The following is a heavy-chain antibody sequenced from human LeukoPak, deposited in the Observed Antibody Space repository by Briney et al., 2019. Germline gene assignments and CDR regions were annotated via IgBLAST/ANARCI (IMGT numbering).Heavy chain of an antibody. Sequence: PSETLSLTCTVSGGSISSSSYYWGWIRQPPGKGLEWIGSIYYSGSTYYNPSLKSRVTISVDTSKNQFSLKLSSVTAADTPVYYCARDIVVVPAAISKLRWVAEYNWFDPWGQGTLVTVSS. CDR3: ARDIVVVPAAISKLRWVAEYNWFDP. CDR2: IYYSGST. J-gene: IGHJ5*02. D-gene: IGHD2-2*02. V-gene: IGHV4-39*02. CDR1: GGSISSSSYY.